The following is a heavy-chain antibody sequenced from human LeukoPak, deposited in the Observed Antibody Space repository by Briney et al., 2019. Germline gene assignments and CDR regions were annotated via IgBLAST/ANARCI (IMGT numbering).Heavy chain of an antibody. V-gene: IGHV3-20*01. D-gene: IGHD1-26*01. CDR3: ARDGVGWETTF. J-gene: IGHJ4*02. Sequence: RPGGSLRLSCAASGFTFSSYAMSWVRQAPGKGLEWVAGINPNGGSTGYADSVKGRFTISRDNAKNSLYLQMSSLRAEDTALYHCARDGVGWETTFWGQGTLVTVSS. CDR2: INPNGGST. CDR1: GFTFSSYA.